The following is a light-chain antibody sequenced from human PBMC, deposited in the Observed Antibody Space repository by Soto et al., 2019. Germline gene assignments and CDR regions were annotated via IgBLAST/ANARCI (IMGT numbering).Light chain of an antibody. J-gene: IGKJ1*01. CDR2: KAS. CDR1: QSISSW. Sequence: IQMTQNPATLSASVGDRVTITCRASQSISSWLAWYQQKPGKAPKLLIYKASSLESGVPSRFSGSGSGTEFTLTISSLQPDDFATYYCQQYNSYSGTFGQGTKVDIK. CDR3: QQYNSYSGT. V-gene: IGKV1-5*03.